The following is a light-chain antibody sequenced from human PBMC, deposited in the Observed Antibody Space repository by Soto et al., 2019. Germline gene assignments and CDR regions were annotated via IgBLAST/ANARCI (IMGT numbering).Light chain of an antibody. V-gene: IGKV3-11*01. CDR1: QTINNN. J-gene: IGKJ1*01. Sequence: VMTQAPATLSVSPGESATLSCRASQTINNNVAWYQLKDGQVPRLLIYGASNRATGIPARFSGSGSGTDFTLTISSLEPEDFAVYYCKQRSNWPWTVGQGTKVDIK. CDR3: KQRSNWPWT. CDR2: GAS.